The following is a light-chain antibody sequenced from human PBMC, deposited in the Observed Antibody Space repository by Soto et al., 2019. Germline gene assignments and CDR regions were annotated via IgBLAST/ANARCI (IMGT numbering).Light chain of an antibody. V-gene: IGKV3-15*01. CDR2: GAS. CDR3: QQYTDWPLT. CDR1: QSVSSN. J-gene: IGKJ2*01. Sequence: EIVMTQSPATLSVSPGERATLSCRASQSVSSNLAWYHQKPGQAPSLLLYGASTRATGTPARFSGSGSGTDFTLTISSLQSEDFAVYYCQQYTDWPLTFGQGTKLEI.